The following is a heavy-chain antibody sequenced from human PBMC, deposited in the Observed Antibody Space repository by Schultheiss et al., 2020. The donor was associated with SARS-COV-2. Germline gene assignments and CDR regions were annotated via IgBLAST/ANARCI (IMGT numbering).Heavy chain of an antibody. CDR3: ARDLGTGGIDNAFDI. CDR1: GFTFSDHY. V-gene: IGHV3-21*01. D-gene: IGHD7-27*01. J-gene: IGHJ3*02. Sequence: GGSLRLSCAASGFTFSDHYMDWVRQAPGKGLEWVSSITSSSSYIYYADSVKGRLTISRDNAKNSLYLQMNSLRAEDTAVYYCARDLGTGGIDNAFDIWGQGTMVTVSS. CDR2: ITSSSSYI.